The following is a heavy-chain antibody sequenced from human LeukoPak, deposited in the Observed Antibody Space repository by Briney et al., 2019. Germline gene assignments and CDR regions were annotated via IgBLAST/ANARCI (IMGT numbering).Heavy chain of an antibody. V-gene: IGHV1-69*13. CDR3: ARDRPTISRYGMDA. D-gene: IGHD3-9*01. Sequence: ASVKVSCKASGGTFSSYAISWVRQAPGQGLEWMGGIIPIFGTANYAQKFQGRVTITADESTSTAYMELSSLRSEDTAVYYCARDRPTISRYGMDAWGQGTTVTVSS. J-gene: IGHJ6*02. CDR1: GGTFSSYA. CDR2: IIPIFGTA.